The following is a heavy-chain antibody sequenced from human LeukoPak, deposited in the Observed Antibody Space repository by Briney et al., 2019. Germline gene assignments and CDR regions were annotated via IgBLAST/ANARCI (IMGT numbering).Heavy chain of an antibody. CDR2: IIPISGTA. CDR3: ARAIIAARLVYFDY. D-gene: IGHD6-6*01. Sequence: ASVKVSCKASGGTFSSYAISWVRQAPGQGLEWMGGIIPISGTANYAQKFQGRVTITADESTSTAYMELSSLRSEDTAVYYCARAIIAARLVYFDYWGQGTLVTVSS. CDR1: GGTFSSYA. J-gene: IGHJ4*02. V-gene: IGHV1-69*13.